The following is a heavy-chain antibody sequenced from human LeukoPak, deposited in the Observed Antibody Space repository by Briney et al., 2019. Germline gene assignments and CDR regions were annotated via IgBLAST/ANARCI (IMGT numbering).Heavy chain of an antibody. CDR1: GYTFTSYG. D-gene: IGHD3-10*01. J-gene: IGHJ4*02. CDR3: ARNGYGSGSYS. CDR2: INPNSGGT. V-gene: IGHV1-2*02. Sequence: GASVKVSCKASGYTFTSYGISWVRQAPGQGLEWMGWINPNSGGTNSAQKFQGRVTMTRDTSISTVYMDLRSLRSDDTAVYYCARNGYGSGSYSWGQGTLVTVSS.